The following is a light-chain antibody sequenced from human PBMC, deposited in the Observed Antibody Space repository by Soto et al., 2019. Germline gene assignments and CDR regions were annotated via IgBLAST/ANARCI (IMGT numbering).Light chain of an antibody. Sequence: QSVLTQPPSLSAAPGQKVIISFSGSTFDIGKNYVSWYQHLPGTAPKLIIYDTEKRIAGVPDRFSASKSGTSATLAISGLQTGDEANYFCGTWDRSLTYYLFGTGTKVTVL. CDR2: DTE. CDR1: TFDIGKNY. V-gene: IGLV1-51*01. CDR3: GTWDRSLTYYL. J-gene: IGLJ1*01.